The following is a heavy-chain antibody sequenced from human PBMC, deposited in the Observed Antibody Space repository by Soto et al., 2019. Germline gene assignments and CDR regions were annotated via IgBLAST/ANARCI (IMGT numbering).Heavy chain of an antibody. CDR2: ISGSGGST. CDR3: AKDHGTYYYDSSGYYFDY. Sequence: GGSLRLSCAASRFTFSSYAMSWVRQAPGKGLEWVSAISGSGGSTYYADSVKGRFTISRDNSKNTLYLQMNSLRAEDTAVYYCAKDHGTYYYDSSGYYFDYWGQGTLVTVSS. V-gene: IGHV3-23*01. J-gene: IGHJ4*02. D-gene: IGHD3-22*01. CDR1: RFTFSSYA.